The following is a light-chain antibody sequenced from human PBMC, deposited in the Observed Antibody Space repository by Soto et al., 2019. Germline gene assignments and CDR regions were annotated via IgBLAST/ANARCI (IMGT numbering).Light chain of an antibody. CDR1: SSDVGNYNL. CDR2: EVS. V-gene: IGLV2-23*02. Sequence: QSALTQPASVSGSPGQSVTISCTGTSSDVGNYNLVSWFQQHPGKAPKLIIYEVSKRPSGVSNRFSGSKSGNTASLTISGLQAEDETDYYCCSYAGTTSGVFGGGTKVTVL. J-gene: IGLJ3*02. CDR3: CSYAGTTSGV.